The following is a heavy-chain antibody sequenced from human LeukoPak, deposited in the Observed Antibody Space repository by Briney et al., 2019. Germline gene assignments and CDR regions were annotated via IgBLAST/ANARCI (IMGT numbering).Heavy chain of an antibody. J-gene: IGHJ4*02. Sequence: GGSLRLFCAASGFTLSNNYMRWVRQAPGKGLEGGSVISDTGATKFYADSVKGRFTISRDNSKNTLYLQKGSVRGEDTAVYYCARKYASGTYPLDYWGQGTLVTVSS. D-gene: IGHD3-10*01. V-gene: IGHV3-23*01. CDR3: ARKYASGTYPLDY. CDR2: ISDTGATK. CDR1: GFTLSNNY.